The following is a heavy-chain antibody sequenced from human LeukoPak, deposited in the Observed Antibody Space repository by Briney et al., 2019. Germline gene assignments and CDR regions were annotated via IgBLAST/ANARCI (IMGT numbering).Heavy chain of an antibody. J-gene: IGHJ3*02. Sequence: ASVKVSCKASGYRFITYGLSWVRQAPGQGLEWMGWISAYNGNTNYAQKLQGRVTMTTDTSTSTAYMELRSLRSDDTAMYYCARDVFEGFGERVIDAFDIWGQGTMVTVSS. CDR2: ISAYNGNT. CDR1: GYRFITYG. D-gene: IGHD3-10*01. V-gene: IGHV1-18*01. CDR3: ARDVFEGFGERVIDAFDI.